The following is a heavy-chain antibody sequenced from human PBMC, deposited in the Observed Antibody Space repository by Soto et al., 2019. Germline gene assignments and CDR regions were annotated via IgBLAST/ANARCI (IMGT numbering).Heavy chain of an antibody. J-gene: IGHJ6*02. CDR1: GGTFISYA. CDR3: AATVWRGYSEYYYGMDV. CDR2: TIPIFSTT. D-gene: IGHD3-3*01. V-gene: IGHV1-69*13. Sequence: SVKVSCKAFGGTFISYAFSWVRQAPGQGLEWMGGTIPIFSTTHYAQNFQGRVTITADGSTSTAYMELSSLRSEDTAVYYCAATVWRGYSEYYYGMDVWGLGTTVTVSS.